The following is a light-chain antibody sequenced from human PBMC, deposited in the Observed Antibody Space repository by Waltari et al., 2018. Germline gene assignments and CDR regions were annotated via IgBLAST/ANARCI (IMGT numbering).Light chain of an antibody. CDR2: AAS. Sequence: DTQMTQSPSSVSASVGDRVTITCRASQAISSWLAWYQQKPGKAPKLLIYAASSLQSGVPSRFSGSGFGTDFTLTISSLQPEDFATYFCQQFDTFPLTFGQGTRLEIK. J-gene: IGKJ5*01. CDR1: QAISSW. V-gene: IGKV1-12*01. CDR3: QQFDTFPLT.